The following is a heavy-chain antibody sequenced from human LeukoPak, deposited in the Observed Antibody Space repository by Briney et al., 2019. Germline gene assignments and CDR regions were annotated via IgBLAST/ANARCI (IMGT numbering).Heavy chain of an antibody. CDR2: ISSSSSYI. CDR1: GFTFSSYS. Sequence: GGSLRLSCAASGFTFSSYSMNWVRQAPGKGLEWVSSISSSSSYIYYADSVKGRFTISRDNAKNSRYLQMNSLRAEDTAVYYCARDSRNFAGYSYGSHLDYWGQGTLVTVSS. V-gene: IGHV3-21*01. J-gene: IGHJ4*02. CDR3: ARDSRNFAGYSYGSHLDY. D-gene: IGHD5-18*01.